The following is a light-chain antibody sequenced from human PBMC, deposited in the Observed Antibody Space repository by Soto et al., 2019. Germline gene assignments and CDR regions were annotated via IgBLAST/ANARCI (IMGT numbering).Light chain of an antibody. CDR1: QSISSY. CDR2: AAS. CDR3: QQSYSTPRT. J-gene: IGKJ1*01. Sequence: DIQMTQSPSSLSASVGDRVTITCRASQSISSYLNWYQQKPGKAPKLLIYAASSLQSGVPSRFSGSGSGIDLPLTISSLQPEDFATYYCQQSYSTPRTFGQGTKVEIK. V-gene: IGKV1-39*01.